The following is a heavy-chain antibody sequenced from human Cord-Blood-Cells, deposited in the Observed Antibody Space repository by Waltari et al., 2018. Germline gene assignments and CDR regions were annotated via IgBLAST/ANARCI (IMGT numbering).Heavy chain of an antibody. D-gene: IGHD3-22*01. Sequence: QVQLQQWGAGLLKPSETLSLTCAVYGGSFSGYYWSWIRQPPGKGLEWIGEINHSGSTNYNPSLKSRVTISGDTSKNQFSLKVSSVTAADTAVYYCAREGGRNYYDSSGYYYYYGMDVWGQGTTVTVSS. CDR2: INHSGST. CDR3: AREGGRNYYDSSGYYYYYGMDV. V-gene: IGHV4-34*01. CDR1: GGSFSGYY. J-gene: IGHJ6*02.